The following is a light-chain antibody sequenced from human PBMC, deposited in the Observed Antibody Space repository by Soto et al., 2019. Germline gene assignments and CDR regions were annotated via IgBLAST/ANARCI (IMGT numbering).Light chain of an antibody. J-gene: IGLJ1*01. CDR2: DDS. V-gene: IGLV3-21*02. CDR3: QVWDISSDQYL. CDR1: NIASKS. Sequence: SYALTQPPSVSVAPGQTARITCGGNNIASKSVHWYQQRPGQAPVLVLYDDSNRPSGLPARFSGSNSGSTATLTISSVEAGDEADYFCQVWDISSDQYLFGAGTKVTVL.